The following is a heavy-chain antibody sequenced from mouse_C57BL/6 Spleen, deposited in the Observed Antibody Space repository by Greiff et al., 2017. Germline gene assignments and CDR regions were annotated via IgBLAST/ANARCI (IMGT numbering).Heavy chain of an antibody. CDR2: LHPSDSDT. Sequence: QVQLQQPGAELVKPGASVKVSCKASGYTFTSYWMHWVKQRPGQGLEWIGRLHPSDSDTNYNQKFKGKATLTVDKSSSTAYMQLSSLTSEDSAVYYCAITYSNWVYAMDYWGQGTSVTVSA. CDR1: GYTFTSYW. J-gene: IGHJ4*01. D-gene: IGHD2-5*01. CDR3: AITYSNWVYAMDY. V-gene: IGHV1-74*01.